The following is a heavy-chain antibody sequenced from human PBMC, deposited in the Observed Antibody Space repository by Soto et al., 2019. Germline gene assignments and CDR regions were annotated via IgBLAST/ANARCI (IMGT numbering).Heavy chain of an antibody. Sequence: SETLSLTCAVYGGSFSGYYWSWIRQPPGKGLEWIGEINHSGSTNYNPSLKSRVTISVDTSKNQFSLKLSSVTAADTAVYYCARGGFLLGNWAYYYYMDVWGKGTTVTVSS. J-gene: IGHJ6*03. D-gene: IGHD7-27*01. CDR3: ARGGFLLGNWAYYYYMDV. V-gene: IGHV4-34*01. CDR1: GGSFSGYY. CDR2: INHSGST.